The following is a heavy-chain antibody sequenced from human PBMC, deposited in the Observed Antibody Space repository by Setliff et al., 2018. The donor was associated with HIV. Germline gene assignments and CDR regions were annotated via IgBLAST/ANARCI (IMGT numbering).Heavy chain of an antibody. CDR3: VRDTPGSDNAFVI. CDR2: ITGNGGSI. J-gene: IGHJ3*02. V-gene: IGHV3-64*02. CDR1: GFAFSYNT. D-gene: IGHD2-21*01. Sequence: LRLSCAASGFAFSYNTMHWVRQAPGKGLEYVSGITGNGGSIFYADAVRGRFTISRDNSGDMLFLQMASLRPEDMAVYYCVRDTPGSDNAFVIWGQGTMVTVSS.